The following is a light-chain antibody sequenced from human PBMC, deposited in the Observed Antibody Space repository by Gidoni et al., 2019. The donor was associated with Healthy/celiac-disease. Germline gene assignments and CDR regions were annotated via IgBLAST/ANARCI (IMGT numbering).Light chain of an antibody. CDR3: SSYTSSSTLV. V-gene: IGLV2-14*03. CDR1: SSDVGGYNY. Sequence: QSALTQPASVSGSPGQSITTSRTGTSSDVGGYNYVSLYQHHPGKDPKLMIYGVSNRPSGVSNRVSGSKSGNTASLTISGLQAEDEADYYCSSYTSSSTLVFGGGTKLTVL. J-gene: IGLJ2*01. CDR2: GVS.